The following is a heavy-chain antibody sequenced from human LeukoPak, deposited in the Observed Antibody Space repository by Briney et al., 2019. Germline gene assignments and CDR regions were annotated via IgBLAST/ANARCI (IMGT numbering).Heavy chain of an antibody. D-gene: IGHD3-9*01. J-gene: IGHJ4*02. CDR1: GGSLSGYF. V-gene: IGHV4-34*01. Sequence: SETPSLTCAVYGGSLSGYFWSWIRQPPGKGLEWIGEINHSGSTKYNPSLKSRVTISVDTSKNQFSLNLSSVTAADTAVYYCARGFDGCFWFWGQGTLATVSS. CDR2: INHSGST. CDR3: ARGFDGCFWF.